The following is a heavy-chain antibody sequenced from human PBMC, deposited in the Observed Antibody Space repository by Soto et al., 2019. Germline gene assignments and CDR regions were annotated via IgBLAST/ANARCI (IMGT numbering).Heavy chain of an antibody. D-gene: IGHD1-26*01. J-gene: IGHJ4*02. CDR1: NDSLSSHF. CDR3: VRARTLSVGAIDY. V-gene: IGHV1-46*01. CDR2: INPGPNSA. Sequence: GASVKVSCKASNDSLSSHFIHWVRQAPGEGLEWMGIINPGPNSASYSKEFQGRLTLSLQMHSLRAEDTAVYYCVRARTLSVGAIDYWGQGTLVTVSS.